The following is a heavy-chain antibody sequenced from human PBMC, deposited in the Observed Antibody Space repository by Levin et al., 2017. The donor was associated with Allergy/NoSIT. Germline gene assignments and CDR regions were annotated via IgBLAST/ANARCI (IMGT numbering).Heavy chain of an antibody. CDR2: IAYDGSNK. J-gene: IGHJ4*02. CDR3: ARGGTYYDVLTGYPPFLY. CDR1: GFTFSSFT. V-gene: IGHV3-30*04. Sequence: GGSLRLSCAASGFTFSSFTMHWVRQAPGKGLEWVAVIAYDGSNKYYADSVKGRLTISRDNSKNTLLLQMNSLRVEDTAVYYCARGGTYYDVLTGYPPFLYWGQGTLVTVSS. D-gene: IGHD3-9*01.